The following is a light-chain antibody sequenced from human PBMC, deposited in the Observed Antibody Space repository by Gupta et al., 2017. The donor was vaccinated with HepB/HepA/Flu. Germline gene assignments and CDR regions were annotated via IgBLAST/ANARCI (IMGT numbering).Light chain of an antibody. V-gene: IGLV4-69*01. Sequence: QVVLTHSPSASASLGASVKLTCTLSSGHSSYAISWHQQQPEKGPRYLMKLDSDGSHSKGDGISDRFLGSSSGAERDLSISSLQSEDEADYYCQTWGTGIVVFGGGTKLTVL. J-gene: IGLJ2*01. CDR2: LDSDGSH. CDR1: SGHSSYA. CDR3: QTWGTGIVV.